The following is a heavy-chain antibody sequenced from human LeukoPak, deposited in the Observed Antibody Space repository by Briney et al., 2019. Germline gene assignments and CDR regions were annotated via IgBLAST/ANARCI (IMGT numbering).Heavy chain of an antibody. J-gene: IGHJ4*02. CDR3: TRGSNSDSSADFDQ. V-gene: IGHV3-15*01. CDR1: GFAFSKAW. CDR2: IYSKTGGGST. D-gene: IGHD3-22*01. Sequence: GESLKISFAASGFAFSKAWMNWVRQAPGKGLEWVGRIYSKTGGGSTEYAAPVKGRFTISRDDSKNTLWLQMNSLKTEDTAVYYCTRGSNSDSSADFDQWGQGTLVTVSP.